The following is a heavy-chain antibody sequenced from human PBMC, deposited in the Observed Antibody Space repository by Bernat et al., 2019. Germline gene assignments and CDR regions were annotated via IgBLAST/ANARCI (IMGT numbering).Heavy chain of an antibody. CDR1: GFTFSSYW. D-gene: IGHD3-3*01. V-gene: IGHV3-74*01. CDR2: INSDGSST. Sequence: EVQLVESGGGLVQPGGSLRLSCAASGFTFSSYWMHWVRQAPGKGLVWVAGINSDGSSTSYADSVKGRFTISRDNAKNSLYLQMNSLRAEDTAVYYCSRGVPVLRFLERCGYIDLWGRGTLVTVSS. CDR3: SRGVPVLRFLERCGYIDL. J-gene: IGHJ2*01.